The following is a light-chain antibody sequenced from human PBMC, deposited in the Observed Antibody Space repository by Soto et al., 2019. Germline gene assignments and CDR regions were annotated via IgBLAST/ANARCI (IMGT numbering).Light chain of an antibody. J-gene: IGLJ2*01. CDR3: PSYAGSNNCVV. V-gene: IGLV2-8*01. Sequence: QSALTQPPSASGSPGQSVTISCTGTSSDVGGYNYVSWYQQHPGKAPKLMIYEVSKRPSGVPDRFSGSKSGNTASLTVSGLQAEDEADYYCPSYAGSNNCVVFGGGTKLTVL. CDR2: EVS. CDR1: SSDVGGYNY.